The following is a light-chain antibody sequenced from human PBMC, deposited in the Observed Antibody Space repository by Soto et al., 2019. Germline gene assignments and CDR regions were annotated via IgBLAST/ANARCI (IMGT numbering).Light chain of an antibody. V-gene: IGKV3-20*01. CDR2: GTS. Sequence: VLTQSPGTLSLSPGEGATLSCRASQSVSSYSLAWYQQKPGQAPRLVMYGTSNRATGIPDRFSGSGSGTDFTLTISRLEPEDFAVYYCQQYDSSPRTFGQGTKVDIK. CDR3: QQYDSSPRT. CDR1: QSVSSYS. J-gene: IGKJ1*01.